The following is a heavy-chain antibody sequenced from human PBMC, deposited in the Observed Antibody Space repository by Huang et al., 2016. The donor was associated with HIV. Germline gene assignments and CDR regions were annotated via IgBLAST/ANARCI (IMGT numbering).Heavy chain of an antibody. CDR1: GGAVIDYY. J-gene: IGHJ4*02. CDR3: TRAVTYYDSSGYSSPNYYFDS. Sequence: QVQLQESGPGLVKPSETLALTCTVSGGAVIDYYWSWIRQSAGKGLGFLGRIDTSGRTNYNPSLRLRLSMSADTSKNQFSLKLTSLTAADTAVYFCTRAVTYYDSSGYSSPNYYFDSWGQGTLITVSS. V-gene: IGHV4-4*07. CDR2: IDTSGRT. D-gene: IGHD3-22*01.